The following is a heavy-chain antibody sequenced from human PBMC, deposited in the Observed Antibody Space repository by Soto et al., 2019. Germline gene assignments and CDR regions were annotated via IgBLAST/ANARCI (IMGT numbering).Heavy chain of an antibody. D-gene: IGHD2-2*01. CDR1: GFTFSSYW. V-gene: IGHV3-7*01. CDR3: ARQDIVVVPAAMPGRSYYYYYMDV. J-gene: IGHJ6*03. CDR2: IKQDGSEK. Sequence: LRLSCAASGFTFSSYWMSWVRQAPGKGLEWVANIKQDGSEKYYVDSVKGRFTISRDNAKNSLYLQMNSLRAEDTAVYYCARQDIVVVPAAMPGRSYYYYYMDVWGKGTTVTVSS.